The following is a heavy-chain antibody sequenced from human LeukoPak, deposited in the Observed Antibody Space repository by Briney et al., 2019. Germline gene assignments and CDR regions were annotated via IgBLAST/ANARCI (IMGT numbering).Heavy chain of an antibody. Sequence: ASVKVSCKASGGTFRSYAIRWVRQAPGQGLEWMGGIIPIFGTANYAQKFQGRVTITADESTSTAYMELSSLRSEDTAVYYCALCSGFDYGDCLNFDYWGQGTLVTVSS. V-gene: IGHV1-69*13. J-gene: IGHJ4*02. CDR1: GGTFRSYA. CDR3: ALCSGFDYGDCLNFDY. CDR2: IIPIFGTA. D-gene: IGHD4-17*01.